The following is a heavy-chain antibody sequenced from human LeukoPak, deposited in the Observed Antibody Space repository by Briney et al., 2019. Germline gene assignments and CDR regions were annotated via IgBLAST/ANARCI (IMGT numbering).Heavy chain of an antibody. V-gene: IGHV3-23*01. CDR1: GFTFSFYA. D-gene: IGHD6-6*01. CDR2: ISSTGETT. CDR3: ARGSSRAVSSSSDS. J-gene: IGHJ4*02. Sequence: GGSLRLSCAASGFTFSFYAMTWVRQAPGKGLEWVSTISSTGETTYYADSVKGRFTISRDSSQNTMFLQMSSLRGEDTAVYYCARGSSRAVSSSSDSWGQGTLVTVSS.